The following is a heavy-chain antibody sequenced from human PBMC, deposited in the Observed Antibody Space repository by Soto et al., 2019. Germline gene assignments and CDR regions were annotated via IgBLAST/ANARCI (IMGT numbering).Heavy chain of an antibody. J-gene: IGHJ4*02. CDR2: ISYDGSNK. CDR1: GFTFSSYA. V-gene: IGHV3-30-3*01. Sequence: GGSLRLSCAASGFTFSSYAMHWVRQAPGKGLEWVAVISYDGSNKYYADSVKGRFTISRDNSKNTLYLQMNSLRAEDTAVYYCASGAAAGSRYFDYWGQGTLVTVS. CDR3: ASGAAAGSRYFDY. D-gene: IGHD6-13*01.